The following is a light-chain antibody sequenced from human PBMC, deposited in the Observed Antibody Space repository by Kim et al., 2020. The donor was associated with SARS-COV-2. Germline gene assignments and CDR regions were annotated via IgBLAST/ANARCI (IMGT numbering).Light chain of an antibody. V-gene: IGKV1-39*01. CDR1: QSISNY. Sequence: SASVGDRVTITCRASQSISNYLNWYQQKPGKAPNLLIYAASSLQSGVPSRFSGGGSGTDFTLTISSLQPEDFATYYCQQSYSTPRTFGQGTKLEI. CDR3: QQSYSTPRT. CDR2: AAS. J-gene: IGKJ2*01.